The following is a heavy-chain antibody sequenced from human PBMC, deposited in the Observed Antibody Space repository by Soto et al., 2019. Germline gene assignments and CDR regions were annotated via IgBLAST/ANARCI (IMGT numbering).Heavy chain of an antibody. CDR2: ISSSGSTI. CDR3: ARGWYGGYFDWLEDTTFENY. J-gene: IGHJ4*02. CDR1: GCTFSDYY. Sequence: LRLSCAASGCTFSDYYVSWIRQAPGKGLEWVSYISSSGSTIYYADSVKGRFTISRDNAKNSLYLQMNSLRAEDTAVYYCARGWYGGYFDWLEDTTFENYWGQGTLVTVSS. V-gene: IGHV3-11*01. D-gene: IGHD3-9*01.